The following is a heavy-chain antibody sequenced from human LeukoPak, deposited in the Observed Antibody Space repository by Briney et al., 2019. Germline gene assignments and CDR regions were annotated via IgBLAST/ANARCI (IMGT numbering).Heavy chain of an antibody. CDR2: IWYDGSNK. CDR3: ARGGAGYCSGGSCYPMPPSAFDI. J-gene: IGHJ3*02. CDR1: GFTFSSYG. Sequence: PGGSLRLSCAASGFTFSSYGMHWVRQAPGKGLEWVAVIWYDGSNKYYADSVKGRFTISRDNSKNTLYLQMNSLRAEDTAVYYCARGGAGYCSGGSCYPMPPSAFDIWGQGTMVTVSS. D-gene: IGHD2-15*01. V-gene: IGHV3-33*01.